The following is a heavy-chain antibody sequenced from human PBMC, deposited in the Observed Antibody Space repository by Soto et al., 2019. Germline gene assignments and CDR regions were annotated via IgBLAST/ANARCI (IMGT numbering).Heavy chain of an antibody. D-gene: IGHD3-3*01. CDR2: IKQDGSEK. Sequence: PGGSLRLSCAASGFTFSSYWMSWVRQAPGKGLEWVANIKQDGSEKYYVDSVKDRFTISRDNAKNSLYLQMNSLRAEDTAVYYCARYDFWSGYYTGKKSDYYYGMDVWGQGTTVTVSS. CDR1: GFTFSSYW. V-gene: IGHV3-7*03. J-gene: IGHJ6*02. CDR3: ARYDFWSGYYTGKKSDYYYGMDV.